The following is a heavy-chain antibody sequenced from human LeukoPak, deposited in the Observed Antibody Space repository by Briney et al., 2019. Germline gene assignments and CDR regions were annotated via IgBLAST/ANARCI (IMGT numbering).Heavy chain of an antibody. CDR1: GGSFSSYY. J-gene: IGHJ5*02. Sequence: KSSETLSLTCAVYGGSFSSYYWSWIRQPPGKGLEWIGYIYYSGSTNYNPSLKSRVTISVDTSKNQFSPKLSSVTAADTAVYYCARGRVSPGGFDPWGQGTLVTVSS. CDR2: IYYSGST. CDR3: ARGRVSPGGFDP. D-gene: IGHD5-24*01. V-gene: IGHV4-59*08.